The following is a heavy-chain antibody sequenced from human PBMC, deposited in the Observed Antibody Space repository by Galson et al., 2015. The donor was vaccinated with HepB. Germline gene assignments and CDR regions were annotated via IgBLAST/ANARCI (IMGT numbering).Heavy chain of an antibody. CDR3: ARGVGYSLEVRYYYYGMDV. J-gene: IGHJ6*02. Sequence: SLRLSCAASGFTFSSYWMHWVRQAPGKGLVWVSRINSDGSSTSYADSVKGRFTISRDNAKNTLYLQMNSLRAEDTAVYYCARGVGYSLEVRYYYYGMDVWGQGTTVTVSS. CDR1: GFTFSSYW. D-gene: IGHD5-18*01. CDR2: INSDGSST. V-gene: IGHV3-74*01.